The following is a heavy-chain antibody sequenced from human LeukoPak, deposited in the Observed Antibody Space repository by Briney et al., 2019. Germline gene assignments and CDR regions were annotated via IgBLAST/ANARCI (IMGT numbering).Heavy chain of an antibody. D-gene: IGHD3-3*01. CDR3: ARDRGSIDFWSGYHSDAFDI. Sequence: PGRSLRLSCAASGFTFSGYGMHWVRQAPGKGLEWVAVISYDGSNKYYAGSVKGRFTISRDNSKDTLYLQMNSLRAEDTAVYYCARDRGSIDFWSGYHSDAFDIWGQGTMVTVSS. CDR2: ISYDGSNK. V-gene: IGHV3-30-3*01. J-gene: IGHJ3*02. CDR1: GFTFSGYG.